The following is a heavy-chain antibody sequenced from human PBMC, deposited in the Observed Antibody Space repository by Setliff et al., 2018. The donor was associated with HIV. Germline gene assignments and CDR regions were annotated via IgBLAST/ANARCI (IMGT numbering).Heavy chain of an antibody. V-gene: IGHV7-4-1*02. CDR1: GYTFTSYA. Sequence: ASVKVSCKASGYTFTSYAMNWVRQAPGQGLEWLGWINTKTGNPTYVQGFPGQFVFSLDTSVSTAYLETSSLKAEDTAVYYCARAPFLQFFRGSPYYFDYWGQGSLVTVSS. CDR3: ARAPFLQFFRGSPYYFDY. D-gene: IGHD3-10*01. CDR2: INTKTGNP. J-gene: IGHJ4*02.